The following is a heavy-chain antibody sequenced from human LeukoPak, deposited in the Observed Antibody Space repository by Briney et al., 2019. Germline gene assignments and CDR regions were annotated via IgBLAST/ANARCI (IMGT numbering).Heavy chain of an antibody. CDR1: GGSISSSSYY. J-gene: IGHJ3*02. Sequence: PSETLSLTCTVSGGSISSSSYYWGWIRQPPGKGLEWIGSIYYSGSTYYNPSLKSRVTISVDTSKNQSSLKLSSVTAADTAVYYCARVFYVWGSYRPDAFDIWGQGTMVTVSS. V-gene: IGHV4-39*07. CDR2: IYYSGST. D-gene: IGHD3-16*02. CDR3: ARVFYVWGSYRPDAFDI.